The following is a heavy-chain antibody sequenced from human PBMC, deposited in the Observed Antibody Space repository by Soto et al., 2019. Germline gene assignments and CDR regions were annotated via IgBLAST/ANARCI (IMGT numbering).Heavy chain of an antibody. D-gene: IGHD6-13*01. CDR3: ARTSSWYNYYYGXDV. CDR1: GGSISSSNW. CDR2: IYHSGST. Sequence: SETLSLTCAVSGGSISSSNWWSWVRQPPGKGLEWIGEIYHSGSTNYNPSLKSRVTISVDKSKNQFSLKLSSVTAADTAVYYCARTSSWYNYYYGXDVWGQGTTVTVSS. V-gene: IGHV4-4*02. J-gene: IGHJ6*02.